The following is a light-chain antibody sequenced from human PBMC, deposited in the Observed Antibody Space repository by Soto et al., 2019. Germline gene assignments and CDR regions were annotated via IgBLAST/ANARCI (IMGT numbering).Light chain of an antibody. V-gene: IGKV3-15*01. CDR2: DVS. CDR1: QGVTTN. CDR3: QQYNNWPFS. J-gene: IGKJ5*01. Sequence: EIVLTQSPATLSLSLGERATLSWRAGQGVTTNFAWYQQKSGQSPRLLIYDVSIRATGVPARFSATGSETDFTLTISGLQSEDSAVYFCQQYNNWPFSFGQGTRLEI.